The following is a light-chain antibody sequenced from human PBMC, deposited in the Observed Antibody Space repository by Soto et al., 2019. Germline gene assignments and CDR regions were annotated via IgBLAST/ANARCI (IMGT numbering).Light chain of an antibody. J-gene: IGLJ1*01. V-gene: IGLV2-8*01. Sequence: QSALTQPPSASGSPGQSVTISCTGTSSDVGGYNYVSWYQQHPGKAPKLMIYEVSKRPSGVPDRFSGSKSGNTASLTVSGLQAEDEADDYCSSSEGSNTFDVFGTGTKVTVL. CDR3: SSSEGSNTFDV. CDR2: EVS. CDR1: SSDVGGYNY.